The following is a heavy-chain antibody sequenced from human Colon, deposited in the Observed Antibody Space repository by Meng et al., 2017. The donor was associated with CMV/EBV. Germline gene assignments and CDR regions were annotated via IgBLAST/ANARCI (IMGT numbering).Heavy chain of an antibody. CDR1: GYTFTSYY. CDR3: ARGGITIFGVVMNDAFDI. V-gene: IGHV1-46*01. CDR2: INPSGGST. D-gene: IGHD3-3*01. J-gene: IGHJ3*02. Sequence: GESLKISCKASGYTFTSYYMHWVRQAPGQGLEWMGIINPSGGSTSYAQKFQGRVTMTRDTSTSTVYMELSSLRSEDTAVYYCARGGITIFGVVMNDAFDIWGQGTMVTVSS.